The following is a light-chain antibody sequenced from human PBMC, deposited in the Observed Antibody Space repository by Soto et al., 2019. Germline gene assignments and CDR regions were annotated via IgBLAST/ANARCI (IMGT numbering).Light chain of an antibody. CDR3: QQYGSSPLT. V-gene: IGKV3-20*01. Sequence: EIVLTQSPGTLSLSPGEGDTLSCRASQSVSSNSLAWYQQKPGQAPRLLIYAASTRATGIPDRFSGSGSGTDFTLTINRLEPEDFAVYYCQQYGSSPLTFGGGTRWISN. J-gene: IGKJ4*01. CDR1: QSVSSNS. CDR2: AAS.